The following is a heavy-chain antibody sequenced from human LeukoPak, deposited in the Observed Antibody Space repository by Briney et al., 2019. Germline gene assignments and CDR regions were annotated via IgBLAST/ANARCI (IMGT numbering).Heavy chain of an antibody. CDR2: IYYSGST. D-gene: IGHD3-10*01. CDR1: GGSISSSSYY. V-gene: IGHV4-39*07. J-gene: IGHJ5*02. Sequence: PSETLSLTCTVSGGSISSSSYYRGWIRQPPGKGLEWIGSIYYSGSTYYNPSLKSRVTISVDTSKNQFSLKLSSVTAADTAVYYVALCMVRGRSMDCFAPWGRGTLATSPS. CDR3: ALCMVRGRSMDCFAP.